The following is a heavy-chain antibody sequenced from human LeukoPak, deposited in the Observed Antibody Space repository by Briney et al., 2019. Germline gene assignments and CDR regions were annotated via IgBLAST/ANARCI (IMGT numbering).Heavy chain of an antibody. Sequence: ASVKVSCKASGYTFTSYDINWVRQAPGQGLEWMGWINPNSGGTNYAQKFQGRVTMTRDTSISTAYMELSRLRSDDTAVYYCARDPGFWSGYYHFDYWGQGTLVTVSS. V-gene: IGHV1-2*02. CDR1: GYTFTSYD. CDR2: INPNSGGT. J-gene: IGHJ4*02. D-gene: IGHD3-3*01. CDR3: ARDPGFWSGYYHFDY.